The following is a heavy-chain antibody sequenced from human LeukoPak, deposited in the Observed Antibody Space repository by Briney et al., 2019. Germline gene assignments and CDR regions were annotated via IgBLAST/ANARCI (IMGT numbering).Heavy chain of an antibody. CDR3: ARGVYGDYYSDY. J-gene: IGHJ4*02. CDR2: ISSTSSTI. D-gene: IGHD4-17*01. Sequence: GGSLRLSCAASGFTFITYSMNWVRQAPGKGLEWVSYISSTSSTIYYADSVKGRFTTSRDNAKNSLYLQMNSPRAEDTAVYYCARGVYGDYYSDYWGQGTLVTVSS. CDR1: GFTFITYS. V-gene: IGHV3-48*01.